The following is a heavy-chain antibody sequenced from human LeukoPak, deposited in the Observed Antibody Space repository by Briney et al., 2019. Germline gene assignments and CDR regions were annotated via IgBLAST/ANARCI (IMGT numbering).Heavy chain of an antibody. CDR3: ARRYCSSTSCYDYMDV. D-gene: IGHD2-2*01. CDR2: IYYSGIT. V-gene: IGHV4-39*01. Sequence: SETLSLXCTVSGGSISSSSYYWGWIRQPPGKGLEWIGSIYYSGITYYNPSLKSRVTISVDTSKNQFSLKLSSVTAADTAVYYCARRYCSSTSCYDYMDVWGKGTTVTVSS. J-gene: IGHJ6*03. CDR1: GGSISSSSYY.